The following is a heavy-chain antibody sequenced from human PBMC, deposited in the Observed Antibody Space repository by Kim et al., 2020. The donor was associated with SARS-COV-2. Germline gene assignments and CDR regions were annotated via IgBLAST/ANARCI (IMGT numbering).Heavy chain of an antibody. D-gene: IGHD1-26*01. V-gene: IGHV1-18*01. CDR2: ISAYNGNT. Sequence: ASVKVSCKASGYTFTSYGISWVRQAPGQGLEWMGWISAYNGNTNYAQKLQGRVTMTTDTSTSTAYMELRSLRSDDTAVYYCARDHEEGGGSYSWGVNYWGQGTLVTVSS. J-gene: IGHJ4*02. CDR1: GYTFTSYG. CDR3: ARDHEEGGGSYSWGVNY.